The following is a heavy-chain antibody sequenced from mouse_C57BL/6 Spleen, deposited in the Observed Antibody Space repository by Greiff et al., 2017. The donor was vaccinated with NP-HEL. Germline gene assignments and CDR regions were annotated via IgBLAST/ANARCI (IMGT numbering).Heavy chain of an antibody. Sequence: VQLQQPGAELVKPGASVKLSCKASGYTFSSYWMHWVKQRPGQGLEWIGEIDPSDSYTNYNQKFKGKATLTVDTSSSTAYMQLSSLTSEDSAVYYCARRYGNYLYAMDYWGQGTSVTVSS. CDR3: ARRYGNYLYAMDY. J-gene: IGHJ4*01. D-gene: IGHD2-1*01. CDR1: GYTFSSYW. V-gene: IGHV1-50*01. CDR2: IDPSDSYT.